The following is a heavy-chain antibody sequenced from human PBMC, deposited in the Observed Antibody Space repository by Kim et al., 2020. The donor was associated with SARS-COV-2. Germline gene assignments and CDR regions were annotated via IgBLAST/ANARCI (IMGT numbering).Heavy chain of an antibody. CDR2: ISSSSSTI. D-gene: IGHD3-22*01. V-gene: IGHV3-48*02. CDR3: ARDPDSRGWTIDY. Sequence: GGSLRLSCAASGFTFITYTMNCVRQAPGKGLEWVSYISSSSSTIYYADSVKGRFTISRDNAKNSLYLQMNSLRDEDTAVYYCARDPDSRGWTIDYWGQGTLVTVSS. J-gene: IGHJ4*02. CDR1: GFTFITYT.